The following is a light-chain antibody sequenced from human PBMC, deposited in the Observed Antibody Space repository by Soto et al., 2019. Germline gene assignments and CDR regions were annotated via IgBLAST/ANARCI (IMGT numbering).Light chain of an antibody. CDR3: QHYGHPRWT. V-gene: IGKV3-20*01. CDR1: QIGNTNY. CDR2: SVF. J-gene: IGKJ1*01. Sequence: EMVLTQSPGTLSLSPGERATLHCRASQIGNTNYLAWYQQRPGQPPRLLIYSVFTRANATPDRFSGNGSGTDFALTINRLAPEDSALYYCQHYGHPRWTFGPGTRVEIK.